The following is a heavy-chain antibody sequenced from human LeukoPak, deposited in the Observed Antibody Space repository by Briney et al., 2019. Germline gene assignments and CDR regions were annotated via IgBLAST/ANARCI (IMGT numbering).Heavy chain of an antibody. CDR2: LYYTGST. Sequence: PSETLSLTCAVSGGSISSGGYSWSWIRQPPGKGLEWIGYLYYTGSTYYNPSLKSRVTISLDTSKNQFSLKLTSVTAADTAVYYCARDQARLRYFTYYYYYYYMDVWGKGTTVTVSS. D-gene: IGHD3-9*01. CDR3: ARDQARLRYFTYYYYYYYMDV. J-gene: IGHJ6*03. CDR1: GGSISSGGYS. V-gene: IGHV4-30-4*07.